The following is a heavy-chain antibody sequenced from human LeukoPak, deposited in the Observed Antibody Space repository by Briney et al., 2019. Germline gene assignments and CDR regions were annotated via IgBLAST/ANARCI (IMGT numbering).Heavy chain of an antibody. CDR1: GYSFISYW. Sequence: PGESLKISCKGSGYSFISYWIGWVRQVPGKGLEWMGIIYPTDSDTRYSPSFQGQVTISADKSISTAYLQWSSLKASDTAMYYCARAGYDFWSGYSNDAFDIWGQGTMVTVSS. CDR2: IYPTDSDT. D-gene: IGHD3-3*01. V-gene: IGHV5-51*01. J-gene: IGHJ3*02. CDR3: ARAGYDFWSGYSNDAFDI.